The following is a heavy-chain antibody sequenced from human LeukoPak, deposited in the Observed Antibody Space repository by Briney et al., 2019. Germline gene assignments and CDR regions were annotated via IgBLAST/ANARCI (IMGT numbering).Heavy chain of an antibody. CDR1: GYTFTSYG. D-gene: IGHD2-2*02. CDR3: ARAGYCSSTSCYTVRYYYYYMDV. J-gene: IGHJ6*03. Sequence: ASVKVSCKASGYTFTSYGISWVRQAPGQGLEWMGLISAYSGNTNYAQKLQGRVTMTTDTSTSTAYMELRSLRSDDTAVYYCARAGYCSSTSCYTVRYYYYYMDVWGKGTTVTVSS. CDR2: ISAYSGNT. V-gene: IGHV1-18*01.